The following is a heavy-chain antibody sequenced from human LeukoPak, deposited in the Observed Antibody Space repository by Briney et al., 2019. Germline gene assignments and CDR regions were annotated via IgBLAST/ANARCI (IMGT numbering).Heavy chain of an antibody. D-gene: IGHD5-18*01. CDR2: IQYHGSDI. CDR1: GFTFNRHG. V-gene: IGHV3-30*02. Sequence: PGGSLRLSCAASGFTFNRHGMHWVRQAPGKGQEWVAFIQYHGSDIFYADSVKGRFTISRDNSKNTLYLQMNSLRAEDTAVYYCAKEQGGYSYDPPWGFDYWGQGTLVTVSS. CDR3: AKEQGGYSYDPPWGFDY. J-gene: IGHJ4*02.